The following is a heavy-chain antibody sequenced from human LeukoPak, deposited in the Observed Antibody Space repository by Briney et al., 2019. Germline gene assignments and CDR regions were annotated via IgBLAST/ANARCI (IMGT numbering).Heavy chain of an antibody. J-gene: IGHJ6*02. CDR1: GGSISAYY. D-gene: IGHD3-10*01. V-gene: IGHV4-59*08. CDR3: ARSTSGNYYAMDV. Sequence: SETLSLTCTVSGGSISAYYWSWIRQPPGKGLEWIGYIYYSGSTNYNPSLRSRVTISVDTSKNHFSLKVSSVTAADTAMYYCARSTSGNYYAMDVWGQGTTVTVSS. CDR2: IYYSGST.